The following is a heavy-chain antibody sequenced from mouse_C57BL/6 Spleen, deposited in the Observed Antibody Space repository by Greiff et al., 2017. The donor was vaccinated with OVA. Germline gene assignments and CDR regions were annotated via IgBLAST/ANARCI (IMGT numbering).Heavy chain of an antibody. D-gene: IGHD1-1*01. CDR1: GYAFSSYW. CDR2: IYPGDGDT. V-gene: IGHV1-80*01. J-gene: IGHJ4*01. Sequence: QVQLQQSGAELVKPGASVKISCKASGYAFSSYWMNWVKQRPGKGLEWIGQIYPGDGDTNYNGKFKGKATLTADKSSSTAYMQLSSLTSEDSAVYFCAREGNYYGSLYAMDYWGQGTSVTVSS. CDR3: AREGNYYGSLYAMDY.